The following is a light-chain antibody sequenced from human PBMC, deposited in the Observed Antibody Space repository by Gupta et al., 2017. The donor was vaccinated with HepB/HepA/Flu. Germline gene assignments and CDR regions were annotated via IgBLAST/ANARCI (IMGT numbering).Light chain of an antibody. CDR2: DAS. Sequence: EIVLTHSPATLSLSPAERATLSRSARQSVSSYLCWYQQKPVQATRLLIYDASNTTTGLPARFSGSCSGTVFTLTSSRVAPEDIAVYCYQQRNFSPHTFGGGTKLEI. V-gene: IGKV3-11*01. CDR3: QQRNFSPHT. J-gene: IGKJ4*01. CDR1: QSVSSY.